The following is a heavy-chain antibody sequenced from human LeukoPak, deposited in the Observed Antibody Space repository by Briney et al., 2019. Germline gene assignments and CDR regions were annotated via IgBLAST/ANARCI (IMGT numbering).Heavy chain of an antibody. Sequence: SSETLSPTCAVSGYSISSGYYWGWIRPPPGKGREWIGSIYHSGSTYYNPSLKSRVTISVDTSKNQFSLKLSSVTAADTAVYYCARHKRYYDFWSGDYMDVWGKGTTVTVSS. CDR1: GYSISSGYY. J-gene: IGHJ6*03. V-gene: IGHV4-38-2*01. D-gene: IGHD3-3*01. CDR3: ARHKRYYDFWSGDYMDV. CDR2: IYHSGST.